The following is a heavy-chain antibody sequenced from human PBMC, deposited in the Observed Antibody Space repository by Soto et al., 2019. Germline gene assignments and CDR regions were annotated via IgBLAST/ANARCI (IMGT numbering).Heavy chain of an antibody. CDR2: ISYDGSNN. Sequence: GALRLSCAASGFTFSTYTMHWVRQAPDKGLEWVAIISYDGSNNYYADSVKGRFTISRDNSKNTLYLQMDSLRTEDMAVYYCARELGYRYGYFHYWGQGTLVTVSS. J-gene: IGHJ4*02. CDR1: GFTFSTYT. D-gene: IGHD5-18*01. CDR3: ARELGYRYGYFHY. V-gene: IGHV3-30-3*01.